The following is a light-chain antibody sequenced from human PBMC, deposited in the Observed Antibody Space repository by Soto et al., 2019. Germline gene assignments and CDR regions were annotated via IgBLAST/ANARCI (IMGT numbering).Light chain of an antibody. CDR1: SSDVGGYNY. J-gene: IGLJ2*01. Sequence: QSALTQPASVSGSPGQSITISCTGTSSDVGGYNYVSWYQQHPGKAPKLMIYDVSNRPSGVSNRFSGSKSGTAASLTISGLAAEDDADYYRSSDRSRSTLLFGGGTQLTVL. CDR3: SSDRSRSTLL. CDR2: DVS. V-gene: IGLV2-14*01.